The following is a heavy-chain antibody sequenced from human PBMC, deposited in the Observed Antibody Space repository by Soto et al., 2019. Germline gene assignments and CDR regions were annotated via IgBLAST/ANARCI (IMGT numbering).Heavy chain of an antibody. V-gene: IGHV3-30*18. CDR3: LKDRRDGYFDN. CDR2: ISHDGGNR. J-gene: IGHJ4*02. Sequence: QVQLVESGGGVVQPGRSLRLSCAASGFTFSSYGMYWVRQAPGKGLECVAYISHDGGNRYSADSVKGRFTSFRDNSKNTLYLQINSLGSEDGAVYDGLKDRRDGYFDNWGQGTLVTVSS. CDR1: GFTFSSYG.